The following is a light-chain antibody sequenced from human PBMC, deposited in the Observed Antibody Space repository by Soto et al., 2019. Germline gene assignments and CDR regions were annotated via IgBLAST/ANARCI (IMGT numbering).Light chain of an antibody. CDR2: DAS. CDR1: QSVSSY. J-gene: IGKJ2*01. CDR3: QQRSIWPPDT. Sequence: EIVLTQSPATLSLSPGERATLSCRASQSVSSYLAWYQQKPGQAPRLLIYDASNRATGIPARFSGSGSGTDFSLPISGLEPEDFAVYYCQQRSIWPPDTFGQRTKLEIK. V-gene: IGKV3-11*01.